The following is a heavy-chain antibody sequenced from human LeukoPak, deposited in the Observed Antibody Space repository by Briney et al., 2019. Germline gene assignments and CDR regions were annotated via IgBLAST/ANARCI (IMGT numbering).Heavy chain of an antibody. D-gene: IGHD2/OR15-2a*01. J-gene: IGHJ4*02. Sequence: SETLSLTCAVYGGSFSGYYWSWIRQPPGKGLEWIGEINHSGSTNYNPSLKSRVTISVDTSKNQFSLKLSSVTAADTAVYYCARLPGSSLLYFDYWGQGTLVTVSS. CDR1: GGSFSGYY. CDR2: INHSGST. CDR3: ARLPGSSLLYFDY. V-gene: IGHV4-34*01.